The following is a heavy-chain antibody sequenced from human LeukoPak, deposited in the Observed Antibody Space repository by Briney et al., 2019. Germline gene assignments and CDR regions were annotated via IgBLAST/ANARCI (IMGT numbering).Heavy chain of an antibody. CDR2: IYHSGST. J-gene: IGHJ3*02. CDR3: ARVGLIVVVPAAMGDAFDI. V-gene: IGHV4-38-2*02. Sequence: SETLSLTCTVSGYSISSGYYGGWFRQPPGKGLEWIGSIYHSGSTYYNPSLKSRVTISVDTSKNQFSLKLSSVTAADTAVYYCARVGLIVVVPAAMGDAFDIWGQGTMVTVSS. CDR1: GYSISSGYY. D-gene: IGHD2-2*01.